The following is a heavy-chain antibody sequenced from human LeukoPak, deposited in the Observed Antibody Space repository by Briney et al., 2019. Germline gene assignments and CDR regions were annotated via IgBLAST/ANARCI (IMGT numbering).Heavy chain of an antibody. Sequence: GGSLRLSCTASGFTFSSYGMHWVRQAPGKGLEWLTFIRYDGTNKYYADSVKGRFTISRDNSQNTLYLQMNSLRAEDTAVYYCARFGYCSSISCYAVWGQGTLVTVSS. D-gene: IGHD2-2*01. CDR2: IRYDGTNK. V-gene: IGHV3-30*02. CDR3: ARFGYCSSISCYAV. J-gene: IGHJ4*02. CDR1: GFTFSSYG.